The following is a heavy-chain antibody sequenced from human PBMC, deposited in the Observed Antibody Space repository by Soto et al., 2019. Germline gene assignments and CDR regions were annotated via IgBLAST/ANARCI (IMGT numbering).Heavy chain of an antibody. D-gene: IGHD3-16*01. CDR3: VRDRNWAFDH. V-gene: IGHV3-20*04. CDR1: GFTFDDYG. CDR2: INWNGGTT. Sequence: GGSLRLSCAASGFTFDDYGMSWVRQAPGKGLEWVSGINWNGGTTAYADSVKGRVTISRDNAENSLYLQMNSLRDEDTAVYYCVRDRNWAFDHWGQGTLVTVSS. J-gene: IGHJ4*02.